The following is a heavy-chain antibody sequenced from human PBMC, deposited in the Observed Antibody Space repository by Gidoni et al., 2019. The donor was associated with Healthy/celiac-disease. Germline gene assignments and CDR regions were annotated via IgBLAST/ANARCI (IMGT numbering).Heavy chain of an antibody. CDR2: IYYSGST. CDR1: GGSISSYY. Sequence: QVQLQESGPGLVKPSETLSLTCTVSGGSISSYYWSWIRQPPGKGLEWIGYIYYSGSTNYNPALKSRVTISVDTSKNQFSLKLSSVTAADTAVYYCARNSDFALFGVAYFDYWGQGTLVTVSS. V-gene: IGHV4-59*01. J-gene: IGHJ4*02. CDR3: ARNSDFALFGVAYFDY. D-gene: IGHD3-3*01.